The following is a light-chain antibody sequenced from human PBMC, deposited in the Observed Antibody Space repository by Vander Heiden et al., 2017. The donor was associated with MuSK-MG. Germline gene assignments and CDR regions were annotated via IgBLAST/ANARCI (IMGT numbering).Light chain of an antibody. J-gene: IGKJ4*01. CDR1: QGVANY. Sequence: VLTQSPATLSLSPGDTATLSCRASQGVANYVAWYQQRPGQAPRLLINDASIRATGIPARFSGNGYGTDFTLTITSREPEDFAVYYCAQRYNWPPLTFGGGTRLETK. CDR2: DAS. V-gene: IGKV3-11*01. CDR3: AQRYNWPPLT.